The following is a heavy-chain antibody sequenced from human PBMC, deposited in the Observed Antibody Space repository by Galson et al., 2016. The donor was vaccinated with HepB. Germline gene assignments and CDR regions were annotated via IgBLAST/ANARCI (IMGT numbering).Heavy chain of an antibody. J-gene: IGHJ3*02. CDR2: MKGDGSAR. V-gene: IGHV3-7*03. D-gene: IGHD4-23*01. CDR3: ASQVVTPTDAFDI. Sequence: SLRLSCAASGFTFSTCGMHWVRQAPGKGLEWVANMKGDGSARYYLDSVKGRFTISRDNAKNSLYLHMNGLRAEDTALYYCASQVVTPTDAFDIWGQGTMVTVST. CDR1: GFTFSTCG.